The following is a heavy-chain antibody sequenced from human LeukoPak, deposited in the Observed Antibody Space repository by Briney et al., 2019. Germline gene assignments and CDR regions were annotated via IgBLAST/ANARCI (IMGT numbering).Heavy chain of an antibody. D-gene: IGHD3-16*01. CDR3: IREVQVRASASLGL. V-gene: IGHV3-74*01. J-gene: IGHJ4*01. Sequence: GGSLRLSCAASGFSISGYWMHWVRQAAGEGLVWVSRMNSGGTTINYADSVKGRFTISRDNVDNTLHLQMNSLSVEDTAVYYCIREVQVRASASLGLWGQGTLVTVSS. CDR2: MNSGGTTI. CDR1: GFSISGYW.